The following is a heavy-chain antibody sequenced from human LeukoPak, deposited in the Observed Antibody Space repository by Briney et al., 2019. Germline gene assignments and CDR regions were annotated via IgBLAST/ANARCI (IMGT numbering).Heavy chain of an antibody. CDR1: GGSFSSYY. J-gene: IGHJ2*01. Sequence: SETLSLTCSVSGGSFSSYYWTWIRQPAGKGLEWIGRIYNSGTTNYSPSLESRVTMSLDTSKNRFSLSLSSVTAADTAVYYCARDRLGATGHWRIDVWGRGTLVTVSS. CDR2: IYNSGTT. D-gene: IGHD1-26*01. V-gene: IGHV4-4*07. CDR3: ARDRLGATGHWRIDV.